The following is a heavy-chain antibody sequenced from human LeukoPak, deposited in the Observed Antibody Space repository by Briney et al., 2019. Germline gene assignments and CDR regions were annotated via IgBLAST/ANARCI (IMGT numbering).Heavy chain of an antibody. D-gene: IGHD4-17*01. CDR1: KFIFSSDG. CDR3: AKAPDYGDRSAMAVFDY. J-gene: IGHJ4*02. Sequence: GGSLRLSCAASKFIFSSDGMHWVRQAPGKGLEWVAFIRYDGGNKYYADSVKGRFTISRDNSNNTLYLQMNSLRAEDTAVYYCAKAPDYGDRSAMAVFDYWGQGTLVTVSS. V-gene: IGHV3-30*02. CDR2: IRYDGGNK.